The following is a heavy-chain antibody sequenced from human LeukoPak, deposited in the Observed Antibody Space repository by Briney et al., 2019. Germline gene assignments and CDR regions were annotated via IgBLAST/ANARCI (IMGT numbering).Heavy chain of an antibody. V-gene: IGHV1-8*01. D-gene: IGHD6-13*01. CDR1: GYTFTSYD. CDR3: ARTGIAAASEAFDI. Sequence: GASVKVSCKASGYTFTSYDINWVRQATGQGLEWMGWMNPNSGNTGYAQKFQGRVTMTRNTSISTAYMELSSLRSEDTAVYYCARTGIAAASEAFDIWGQGTMVTVSS. J-gene: IGHJ3*02. CDR2: MNPNSGNT.